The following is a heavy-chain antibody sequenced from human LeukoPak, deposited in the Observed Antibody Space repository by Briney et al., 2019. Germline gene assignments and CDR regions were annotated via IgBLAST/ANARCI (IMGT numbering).Heavy chain of an antibody. Sequence: PGGSLRLSCAASGFTFSSYAMSWVRQAPGKGLEWVSAISGSGGSTYYADSVKGRFTISRDNSKNTLYLQMNSLGAEDTAVYYCANPYCTIGVCYTRLTDYWGQGTLVTVSS. CDR1: GFTFSSYA. J-gene: IGHJ4*02. V-gene: IGHV3-23*01. CDR3: ANPYCTIGVCYTRLTDY. D-gene: IGHD2-8*01. CDR2: ISGSGGST.